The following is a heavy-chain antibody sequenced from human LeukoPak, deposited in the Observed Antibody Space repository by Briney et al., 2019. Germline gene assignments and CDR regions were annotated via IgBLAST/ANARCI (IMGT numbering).Heavy chain of an antibody. V-gene: IGHV3-13*01. CDR2: IGIRGDT. D-gene: IGHD6-19*01. Sequence: GGSLRLSCTASGFTFIDYDMHWFRQVIGKGLEWVSAIGIRGDTHYSGSVKGRFTISRENAESSLYLQMTSLRAEDMAVYYCARGRIQVSGIDEFDYWGQGTLVTVSS. CDR1: GFTFIDYD. CDR3: ARGRIQVSGIDEFDY. J-gene: IGHJ4*02.